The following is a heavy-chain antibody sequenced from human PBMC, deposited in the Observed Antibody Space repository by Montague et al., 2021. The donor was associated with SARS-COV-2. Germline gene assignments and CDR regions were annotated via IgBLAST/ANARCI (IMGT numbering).Heavy chain of an antibody. CDR3: GRGVVAATPVVDY. CDR1: GGSISSFY. Sequence: SETLSLTCTVSGGSISSFYWNWIRQPAGKGLEWIGRIYASGSTNXNPSLKSRVTMSVDTSKNQFSLKLNSVTAVDTAVYYCGRGVVAATPVVDYWGRGTLVTVSS. D-gene: IGHD2-15*01. J-gene: IGHJ4*02. V-gene: IGHV4-4*07. CDR2: IYASGST.